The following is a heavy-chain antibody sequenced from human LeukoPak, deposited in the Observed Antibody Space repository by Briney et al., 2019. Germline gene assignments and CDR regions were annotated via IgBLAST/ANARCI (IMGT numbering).Heavy chain of an antibody. CDR1: GFTFSTYD. V-gene: IGHV3-23*01. CDR3: AKDSSSGTYFDY. CDR2: ISGSGGSI. Sequence: GGSLRLSCAVSGFTFSTYDMSRVRQAPGKGLEWVSAISGSGGSIYYADSVKGRFTISRDNSKNTLYLQLKSLRAEDTAVYYCAKDSSSGTYFDYWGQEPWSPSPQ. J-gene: IGHJ4*01. D-gene: IGHD1-26*01.